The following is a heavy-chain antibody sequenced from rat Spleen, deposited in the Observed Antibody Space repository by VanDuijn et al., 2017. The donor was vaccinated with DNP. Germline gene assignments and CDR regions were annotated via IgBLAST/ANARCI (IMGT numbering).Heavy chain of an antibody. D-gene: IGHD4-3*01. V-gene: IGHV2-41*01. CDR3: ARDRGTVATGAMDA. CDR2: IWNTGGT. J-gene: IGHJ4*01. CDR1: GFSLTSYN. Sequence: QVQLKESGPGLVQPSQTLSLTCTVAGFSLTSYNVHWVRQFPGKDLEWMGVIWNTGGTQYNSALKSRLSISKDTSKSQVLLKVDSRQAEDTGTYCGARDRGTVATGAMDAWCQGTSVTVSS.